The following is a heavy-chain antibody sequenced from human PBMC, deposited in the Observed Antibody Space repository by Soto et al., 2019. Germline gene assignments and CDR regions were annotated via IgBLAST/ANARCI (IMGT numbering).Heavy chain of an antibody. Sequence: EASVKVSCKTSGYTFTSYGISWVRQAPGQGLEWMGWISAYNGNTNYAQKLQGRVTMTTDTSTSTAYMELRSLRSDDTAVYYCARCGSSSAPSWMAWDYYYGMDVWGQGTTVTVSS. J-gene: IGHJ6*02. CDR3: ARCGSSSAPSWMAWDYYYGMDV. V-gene: IGHV1-18*01. D-gene: IGHD6-6*01. CDR1: GYTFTSYG. CDR2: ISAYNGNT.